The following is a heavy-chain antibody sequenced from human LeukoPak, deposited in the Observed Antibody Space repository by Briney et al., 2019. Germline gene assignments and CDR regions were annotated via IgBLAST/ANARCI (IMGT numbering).Heavy chain of an antibody. D-gene: IGHD6-6*01. V-gene: IGHV3-23*01. J-gene: IGHJ4*02. CDR2: TSGSGGAT. CDR3: ARAPGSLVSVAARPYYFDF. Sequence: PGGSLRLSCAASGLTFSNYAMSWVRQAPGKGLEWVSIISTSGSGGATSYADSVKGRFTISSARPKNPLYLQMKSPRAEDTDVYYRARAPGSLVSVAARPYYFDFWGQEPRVTVSS. CDR1: GLTFSNYA.